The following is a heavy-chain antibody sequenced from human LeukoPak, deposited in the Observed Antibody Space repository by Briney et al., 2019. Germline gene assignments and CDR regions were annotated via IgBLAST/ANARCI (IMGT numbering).Heavy chain of an antibody. CDR1: GDSISSGDYY. V-gene: IGHV4-61*02. CDR3: ARGSWFGRGFWDY. J-gene: IGHJ4*02. D-gene: IGHD3-10*01. Sequence: SETLSLTCTVSGDSISSGDYYWSWIRQPAGKGLEWIGRISSSGSTNYNPSLKSRVTISVDTSKNQFSLKLSSVTAADTAVYYCARGSWFGRGFWDYWGQGTLVTVSS. CDR2: ISSSGST.